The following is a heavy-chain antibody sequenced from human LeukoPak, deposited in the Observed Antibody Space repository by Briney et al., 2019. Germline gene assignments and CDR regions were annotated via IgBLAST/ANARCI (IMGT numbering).Heavy chain of an antibody. J-gene: IGHJ4*02. V-gene: IGHV3-21*01. CDR1: GFTFSSYS. Sequence: GGSLRLSCAASGFTFSSYSMNWVRQAPGKGLEWVSSISSSSYINYADSVKGRFTISRDNAKNSLYLQMNSLRAEDTAVYYCAKSPYSSTWTSHFDSWGQGTLVTVSS. CDR2: ISSSSYI. D-gene: IGHD6-13*01. CDR3: AKSPYSSTWTSHFDS.